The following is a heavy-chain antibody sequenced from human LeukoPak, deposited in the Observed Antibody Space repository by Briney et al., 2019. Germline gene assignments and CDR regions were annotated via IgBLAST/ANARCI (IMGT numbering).Heavy chain of an antibody. CDR3: ARAGGRRWFAP. CDR2: MNPKSGGT. J-gene: IGHJ5*02. CDR1: GYTFTNSY. V-gene: IGHV1-2*02. Sequence: APVKVSCKASGYTFTNSYIHWVRQAPGQGLEWMGSMNPKSGGTKYAQTFQGRVSMTRDTSISTAYMELASLTSDDTAVYYCARAGGRRWFAPWGQGTLVTVSS. D-gene: IGHD1-26*01.